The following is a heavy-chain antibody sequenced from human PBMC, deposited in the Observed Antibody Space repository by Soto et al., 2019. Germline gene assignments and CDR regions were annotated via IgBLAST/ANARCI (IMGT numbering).Heavy chain of an antibody. D-gene: IGHD2-15*01. CDR1: GGTFSSYT. CDR3: ARQGYCSGGSCYLSPNWFDP. Sequence: SVKVSCKASGGTFSSYTISWVRQAPGQGLEWMGRIIPILGIANYAQKFQGRVTITADKSTSTAYMELSSLRSEDTAVYYCARQGYCSGGSCYLSPNWFDPWGQGTLVTVSS. V-gene: IGHV1-69*02. J-gene: IGHJ5*02. CDR2: IIPILGIA.